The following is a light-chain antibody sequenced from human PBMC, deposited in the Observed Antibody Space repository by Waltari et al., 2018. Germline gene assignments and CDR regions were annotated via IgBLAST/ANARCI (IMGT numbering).Light chain of an antibody. CDR3: QQYNSYSLLT. Sequence: CRASQSISKWLAWYQQNPGKAPKLLIYEASTLQSGVTSRFSGTGSGTDFTLTISSLQPDDFATYYCQQYNSYSLLTFGGGTKVEIK. J-gene: IGKJ4*01. V-gene: IGKV1-5*03. CDR1: QSISKW. CDR2: EAS.